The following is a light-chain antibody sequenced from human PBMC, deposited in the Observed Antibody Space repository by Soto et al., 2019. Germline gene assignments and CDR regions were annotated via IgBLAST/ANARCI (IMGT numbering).Light chain of an antibody. V-gene: IGKV3-20*01. Sequence: EIVLTQSPGTLSLSPGERATLSCRASQSVSSSYVAWYQQKPGQAPRLLIYGASSRATGIPDRFSGSGSGTDFTLTISRLEPEDFAVYYWQQYGSSPRTFGQGTKVEIK. CDR2: GAS. J-gene: IGKJ1*01. CDR1: QSVSSSY. CDR3: QQYGSSPRT.